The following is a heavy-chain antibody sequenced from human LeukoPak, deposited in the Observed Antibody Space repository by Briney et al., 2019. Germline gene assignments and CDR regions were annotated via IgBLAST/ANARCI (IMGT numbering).Heavy chain of an antibody. CDR3: AKDRAYYSDDSGYQEAFDS. CDR2: ISGCGGST. V-gene: IGHV3-23*01. Sequence: GGSVTHPCAASGFTFSNYAMSWVRQAPGKGLEWVSAISGCGGSTYYADSVKGRFTISRDNSKNTLYLQMNSLRAEDTAVYYCAKDRAYYSDDSGYQEAFDSWGQGTRVTVSS. CDR1: GFTFSNYA. J-gene: IGHJ4*02. D-gene: IGHD3-22*01.